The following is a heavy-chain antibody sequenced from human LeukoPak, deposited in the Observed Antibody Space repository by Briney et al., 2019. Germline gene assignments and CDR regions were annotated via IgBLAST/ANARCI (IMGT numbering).Heavy chain of an antibody. Sequence: GGSLRLSCAASGFTFSSYAMGWVRQAPGKGLEWVSAITASGGNTYYADSVKGRFTISRDNSKNTLYLQVNSLRAEDMAVYYCAKGNGYSYGRYYFDYWGQGTLVTVSS. CDR2: ITASGGNT. CDR1: GFTFSSYA. CDR3: AKGNGYSYGRYYFDY. J-gene: IGHJ4*02. D-gene: IGHD5-18*01. V-gene: IGHV3-23*01.